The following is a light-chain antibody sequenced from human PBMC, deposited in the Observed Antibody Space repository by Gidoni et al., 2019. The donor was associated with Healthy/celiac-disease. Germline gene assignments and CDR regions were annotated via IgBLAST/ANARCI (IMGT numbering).Light chain of an antibody. V-gene: IGKV1-5*03. Sequence: DIQMTQSPSTLSASVGNRVTIPCRASQSISSCLAWYQQKPGNAPKLLIYKASSLESGVPARFSGSGSGTEFTLTISSLQPDDFATYYCQQYNSDSWTFXQXTKVESK. CDR1: QSISSC. CDR2: KAS. J-gene: IGKJ1*01. CDR3: QQYNSDSWT.